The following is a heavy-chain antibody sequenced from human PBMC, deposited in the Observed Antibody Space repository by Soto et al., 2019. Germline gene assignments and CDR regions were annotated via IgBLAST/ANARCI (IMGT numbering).Heavy chain of an antibody. CDR2: LNPNSGDT. Sequence: QVQLVQSGAEVKKPGASVKVSCKASGYTFSSYDINWVRQATGQGIEWMGWLNPNSGDTGYAQKFQGRVTLTRNTSINTAYRELSSLTSDDAAVYYCPTSGGGWYLSLGQGILVTVSS. D-gene: IGHD6-19*01. CDR1: GYTFSSYD. V-gene: IGHV1-8*01. J-gene: IGHJ5*02. CDR3: PTSGGGWYLS.